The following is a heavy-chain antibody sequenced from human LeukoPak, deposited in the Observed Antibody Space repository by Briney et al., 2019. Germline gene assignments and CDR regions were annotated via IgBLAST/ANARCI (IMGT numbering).Heavy chain of an antibody. CDR3: ATPLGILTGSDAFDI. J-gene: IGHJ3*02. D-gene: IGHD3-9*01. CDR2: INPNSGGT. CDR1: GYTFTGYY. Sequence: ASVKVSCKASGYTFTGYYMHWVRQAPGQGLEWMGWINPNSGGTNYAQEFQGRVTMTRDTSISTAYMELSSLRSEDTAVYYCATPLGILTGSDAFDIWGQGTMVTVSS. V-gene: IGHV1-2*02.